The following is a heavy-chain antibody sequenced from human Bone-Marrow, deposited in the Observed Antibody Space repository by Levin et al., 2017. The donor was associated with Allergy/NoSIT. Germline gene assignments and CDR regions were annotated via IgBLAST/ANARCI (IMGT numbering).Heavy chain of an antibody. CDR3: AKDPKRGNWNDVGYFDY. V-gene: IGHV3-23*01. D-gene: IGHD1-1*01. CDR2: ISGSGGST. J-gene: IGHJ4*02. Sequence: GGSLRLSCAASGFTFSSYAMSWVRQAPGKGLEWVSAISGSGGSTYYADSVKGRFTISRDNSKNTLYLQMNSLRAEDTAVYYCAKDPKRGNWNDVGYFDYWGQGTLVTVSS. CDR1: GFTFSSYA.